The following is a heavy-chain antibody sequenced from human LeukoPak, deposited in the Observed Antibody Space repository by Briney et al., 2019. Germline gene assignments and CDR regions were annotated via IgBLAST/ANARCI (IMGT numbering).Heavy chain of an antibody. J-gene: IGHJ4*02. CDR3: ASVYYDSSCYLDY. CDR2: INPNSGGT. D-gene: IGHD3-22*01. Sequence: ASVKVSCKASGYTFTGYYMHWVRQAPGQGLEWMGWINPNSGGTKYAQKFQGRITMTRDTSISKAYMELSRLRYDDTAVYYCASVYYDSSCYLDYWGQGTLVTVSS. CDR1: GYTFTGYY. V-gene: IGHV1-2*02.